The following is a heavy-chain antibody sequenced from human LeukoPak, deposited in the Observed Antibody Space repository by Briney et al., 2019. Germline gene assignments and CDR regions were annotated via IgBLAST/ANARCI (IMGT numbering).Heavy chain of an antibody. CDR2: LLDSWRT. V-gene: IGHV4-59*11. J-gene: IGHJ4*02. D-gene: IGHD5-18*01. CDR3: ATIRRGSIYGYFDF. Sequence: SETLSLTCTVSGASMSTHYWSWLRQPPGKGLEWIGYLLDSWRTKDNPSLQSRVTLSADTSKNQFSLRLTSVTAADTAVYYCATIRRGSIYGYFDFWGQGLLVTVSS. CDR1: GASMSTHY.